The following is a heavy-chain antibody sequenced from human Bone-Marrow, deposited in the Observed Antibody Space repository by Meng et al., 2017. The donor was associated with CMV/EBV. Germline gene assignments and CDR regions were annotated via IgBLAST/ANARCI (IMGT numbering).Heavy chain of an antibody. D-gene: IGHD3-10*01. Sequence: SETLSLTCTVSGGSISSSSYYWGWIRQPPGKGLEWIGSIYYSGSTYYNPSLKSRVTISVDTSKNQFSLKLSSVTAADTAVYYCASTLGTGGGYWGQGTLVTVSS. CDR3: ASTLGTGGGY. CDR2: IYYSGST. J-gene: IGHJ4*02. V-gene: IGHV4-39*07. CDR1: GGSISSSSYY.